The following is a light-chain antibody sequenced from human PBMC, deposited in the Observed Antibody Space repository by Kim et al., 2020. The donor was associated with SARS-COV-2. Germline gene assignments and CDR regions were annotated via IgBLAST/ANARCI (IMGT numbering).Light chain of an antibody. Sequence: DIQLTQSPSSLSASVGDRVTITCRSSQWINKYLNWYQQKPGSAPKLLISSVSDVRSGVPSRFSGSGSGTEFTLTINGLRPEDFATFFCQHTYSLPLTFGGGTKVDIK. J-gene: IGKJ4*01. CDR1: QWINKY. CDR3: QHTYSLPLT. V-gene: IGKV1-39*01. CDR2: SVS.